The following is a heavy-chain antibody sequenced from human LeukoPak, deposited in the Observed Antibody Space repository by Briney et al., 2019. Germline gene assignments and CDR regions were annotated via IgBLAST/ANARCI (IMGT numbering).Heavy chain of an antibody. J-gene: IGHJ4*02. CDR1: GSTFSSYW. CDR3: ARGLTGYYM. V-gene: IGHV3-7*04. Sequence: GGSLRLSCAASGSTFSSYWMSWVRQAPGKGLEWVANIKQDGSEEYYVDSVKGRFTISRDNAKNSLYLQMNSLRAEDTAVYYCARGLTGYYMWGQGTLVTVSS. D-gene: IGHD3-9*01. CDR2: IKQDGSEE.